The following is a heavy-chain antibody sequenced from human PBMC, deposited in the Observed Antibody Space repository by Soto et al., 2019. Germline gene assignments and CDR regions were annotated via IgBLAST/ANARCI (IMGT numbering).Heavy chain of an antibody. J-gene: IGHJ6*02. Sequence: PEGCLRLSCAASGFTFSSYAMHWVRQAPGKGLEWEAVISYDGSNKYYSDSVKARFTISRDNSKNTLYLQMISLRAEDTAVYYCARDQGLRTYYYYGMDVWGQENTVTVSS. D-gene: IGHD1-1*01. V-gene: IGHV3-30-3*01. CDR2: ISYDGSNK. CDR1: GFTFSSYA. CDR3: ARDQGLRTYYYYGMDV.